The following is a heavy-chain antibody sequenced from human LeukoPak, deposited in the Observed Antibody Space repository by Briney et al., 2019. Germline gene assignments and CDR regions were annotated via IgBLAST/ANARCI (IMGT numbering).Heavy chain of an antibody. D-gene: IGHD6-19*01. CDR1: GGSVSSGSYY. CDR3: ALTYSSGWHLRDY. CDR2: IYYSGST. J-gene: IGHJ4*02. Sequence: SETLSLTCTVSGGSVSSGSYYWSWIRQPPGKGLEWIGYIYYSGSTNYNPSLKSRVTISVDTSKNQFSLKLSSVTAADTAVYYCALTYSSGWHLRDYWGQGTLVTVSS. V-gene: IGHV4-61*01.